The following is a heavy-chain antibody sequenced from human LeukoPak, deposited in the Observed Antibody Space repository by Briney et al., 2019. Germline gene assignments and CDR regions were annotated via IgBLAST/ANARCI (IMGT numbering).Heavy chain of an antibody. D-gene: IGHD2-2*02. CDR2: INPSGGST. Sequence: ASVKVSCKASGYTFTSYYMHWVRQAPGQGLEWMGVINPSGGSTSYAQKFQGRVTITADKSTSTAYMELSSLRSEDTAVYYCARARYCSSTSCYTMPKIYFDYWGQGTLVTVSS. CDR1: GYTFTSYY. J-gene: IGHJ4*02. CDR3: ARARYCSSTSCYTMPKIYFDY. V-gene: IGHV1-46*01.